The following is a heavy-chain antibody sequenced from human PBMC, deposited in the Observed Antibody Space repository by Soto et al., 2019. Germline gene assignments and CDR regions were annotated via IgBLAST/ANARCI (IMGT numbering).Heavy chain of an antibody. CDR1: GGSITRGGYY. CDR3: ARDPAP. V-gene: IGHV4-31*03. Sequence: SETLSLTCTVSGGSITRGGYYWSWIRQHPGKGLERIGYIYNSGTTYYNPSLKSRVTISVDTSKNQFSLKLTSVTAADTAVYYCARDPAPWGQGTLVTVS. CDR2: IYNSGTT. J-gene: IGHJ5*02.